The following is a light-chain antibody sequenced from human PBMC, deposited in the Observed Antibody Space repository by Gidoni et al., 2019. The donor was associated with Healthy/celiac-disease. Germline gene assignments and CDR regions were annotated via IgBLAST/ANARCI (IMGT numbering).Light chain of an antibody. V-gene: IGLV2-23*01. J-gene: IGLJ2*01. CDR3: CSYAGSSTLA. Sequence: QSALTQPASVSGSPGQSITISCTGTSSDVGSYNLVSCYQQHPGKAPKLMIYEGSKRPSGVSNRFSGSKSGNTASLTISGLQAEDEAYYYCCSYAGSSTLAFGGWTKLTVL. CDR1: SSDVGSYNL. CDR2: EGS.